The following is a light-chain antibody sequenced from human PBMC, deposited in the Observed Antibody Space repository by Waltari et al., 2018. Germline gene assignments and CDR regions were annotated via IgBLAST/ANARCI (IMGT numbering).Light chain of an antibody. J-gene: IGLJ3*02. CDR1: RFRHYY. CDR2: GQE. V-gene: IGLV3-19*01. CDR3: LSRDTPSTRV. Sequence: SSEVTQDPHVSVALGQPVTITCRGDRFRHYYASGYRQRPGQAPVLVLYGQERPSGIPDRFSCSTSGDTAYLTITGAQAGDEADYYCLSRDTPSTRVFGGGTRLTVV.